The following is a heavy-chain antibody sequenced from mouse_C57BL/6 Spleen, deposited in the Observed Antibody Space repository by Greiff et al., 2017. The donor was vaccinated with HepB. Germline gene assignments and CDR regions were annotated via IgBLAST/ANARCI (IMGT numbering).Heavy chain of an antibody. V-gene: IGHV1-15*01. CDR1: GYTFTDYE. D-gene: IGHD2-3*01. CDR2: IDPETGGT. CDR3: TREYDGYEAMGD. J-gene: IGHJ4*01. Sequence: QVQLQQSGAELVRPGASVTLSCKASGYTFTDYEMHWVKQTPVHGLEWIGAIDPETGGTSYNQKFKGKAILTADKSSSTAYMELRSLTSEDSAVYYCTREYDGYEAMGDWGTGTTVTVSS.